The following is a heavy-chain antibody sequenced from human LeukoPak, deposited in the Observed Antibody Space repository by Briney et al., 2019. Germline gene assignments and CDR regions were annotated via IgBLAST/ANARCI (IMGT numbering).Heavy chain of an antibody. CDR1: GFTFSSYA. D-gene: IGHD1-26*01. CDR2: ISVSGRNT. CDR3: ARDHYSPLSDSGSYHKYNYYYYMDV. Sequence: PGGSLRLSRAASGFTFSSYAMNWVRQTPGQGLEWVSTISVSGRNTHYADSVEGRFTISRDDSKNTLYLQMNRLRAEDTAVYYCARDHYSPLSDSGSYHKYNYYYYMDVWGKGTTVTVSS. V-gene: IGHV3-23*01. J-gene: IGHJ6*03.